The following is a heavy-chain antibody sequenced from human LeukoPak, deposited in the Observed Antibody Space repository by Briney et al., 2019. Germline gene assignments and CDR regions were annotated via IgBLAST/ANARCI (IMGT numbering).Heavy chain of an antibody. Sequence: PGGSLRLSCAASGFDFSGFYMHWVRQASGRGLEWVGLITSKPSSYTTVYAASAKGRFTISRDDSKNTAYLQMNSLKAEDTAVYYCTRQDCSGGSCSYVDYWGQGTLVTVSS. V-gene: IGHV3-73*01. CDR3: TRQDCSGGSCSYVDY. J-gene: IGHJ4*02. CDR1: GFDFSGFY. D-gene: IGHD2-15*01. CDR2: ITSKPSSYTT.